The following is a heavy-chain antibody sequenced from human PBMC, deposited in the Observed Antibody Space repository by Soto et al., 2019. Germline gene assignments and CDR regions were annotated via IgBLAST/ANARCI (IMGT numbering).Heavy chain of an antibody. V-gene: IGHV1-18*01. D-gene: IGHD2-15*01. CDR3: ARDEDIVVVVAVTYYYYGMDV. CDR2: ISAYNGNT. J-gene: IGHJ6*02. Sequence: ASVKVSCKASGYTFTSYGISWVRQAPGQGLEWMGWISAYNGNTNYAQKLQGRVTMTTDTSTSTAYMELRSLRSDDTAVYYCARDEDIVVVVAVTYYYYGMDVWGQGTTVTAP. CDR1: GYTFTSYG.